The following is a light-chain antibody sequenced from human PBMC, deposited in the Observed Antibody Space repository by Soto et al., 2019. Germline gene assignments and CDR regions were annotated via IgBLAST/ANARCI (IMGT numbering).Light chain of an antibody. J-gene: IGKJ4*01. Sequence: DIQMTQSPSSLSASVGDRVTITCRASQSISSYLHWYQQKPGKAPKLLIYWASTRESGVPDRFSGSGSGTDFTLTISSLQAEDVAVYYCQQYYSTPLTFGGGTKVEIK. CDR1: QSISSY. CDR2: WAS. V-gene: IGKV1-39*01. CDR3: QQYYSTPLT.